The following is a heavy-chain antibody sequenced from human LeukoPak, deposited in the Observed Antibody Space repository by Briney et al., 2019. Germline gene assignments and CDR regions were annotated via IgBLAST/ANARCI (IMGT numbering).Heavy chain of an antibody. CDR1: GGSFSGYY. V-gene: IGHV4-34*01. D-gene: IGHD3-22*01. CDR3: ARDTRTYYYDSSGYGDY. CDR2: INHSGST. Sequence: PSETLSLTCAVYGGSFSGYYWSWIRQPPGKGLGWIGEINHSGSTNYNPSLKSRVTISVDTSKNQFSLKLSSVTAADTAVYYCARDTRTYYYDSSGYGDYWGQGTLVTVSS. J-gene: IGHJ4*02.